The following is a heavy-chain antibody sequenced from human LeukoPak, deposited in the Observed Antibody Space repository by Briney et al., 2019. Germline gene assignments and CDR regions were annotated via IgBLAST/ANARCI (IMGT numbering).Heavy chain of an antibody. J-gene: IGHJ4*02. CDR3: AREHDFWSSTDY. V-gene: IGHV4-30-4*08. CDR1: GFTVSSNY. D-gene: IGHD3-3*01. CDR2: IYYSGST. Sequence: LRLSCAASGFTVSSNYMSWVRQAPGKGLEWIGYIYYSGSTYYNPSLKSRVTISVDTSKNQFSLKLSSVTAADTAVYYCAREHDFWSSTDYWGQGTLVTVSS.